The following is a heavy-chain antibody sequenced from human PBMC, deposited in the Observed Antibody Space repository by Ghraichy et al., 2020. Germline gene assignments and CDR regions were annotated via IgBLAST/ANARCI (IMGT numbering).Heavy chain of an antibody. CDR2: ISGSGGST. J-gene: IGHJ5*02. Sequence: GSLRLSCAASGFTFSSYAMSWVRQAPGKGLEWVSAISGSGGSTYYADSGKGRFTIARDNSKNTLYLQMNSLRAEDMAVYYCAKDKINSSGWYNWVDPWGQGTLVTVSS. V-gene: IGHV3-23*01. CDR3: AKDKINSSGWYNWVDP. D-gene: IGHD6-19*01. CDR1: GFTFSSYA.